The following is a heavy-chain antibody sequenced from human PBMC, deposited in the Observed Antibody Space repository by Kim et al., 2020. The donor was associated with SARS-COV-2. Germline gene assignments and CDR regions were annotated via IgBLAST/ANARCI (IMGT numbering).Heavy chain of an antibody. CDR3: VKDETKNLVTFYH. CDR1: GFTFSKFA. CDR2: ISGSGRGT. J-gene: IGHJ4*02. V-gene: IGHV3-23*01. D-gene: IGHD4-4*01. Sequence: GGSLRLSCEASGFTFSKFAMSWVRQAPGKGLEWIPTISGSGRGTFYADSVKGRFTISKDTSQNTVFLQMDSLRANDTALYFCVKDETKNLVTFYHWGLGT.